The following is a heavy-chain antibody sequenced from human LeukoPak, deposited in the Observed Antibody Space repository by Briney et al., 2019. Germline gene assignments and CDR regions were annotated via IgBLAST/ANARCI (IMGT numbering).Heavy chain of an antibody. J-gene: IGHJ6*02. CDR1: GGTFSSYA. Sequence: ASVKVSCKASGGTFSSYAISWVRQAPGQGLEWMGRINPNSGGTNYAQKFQGRVTMTRDTSISTAYMELSRLRSDDTAVYYCVMMGLLYGMDVWGQGTTVTVSS. D-gene: IGHD3-16*01. V-gene: IGHV1-2*06. CDR2: INPNSGGT. CDR3: VMMGLLYGMDV.